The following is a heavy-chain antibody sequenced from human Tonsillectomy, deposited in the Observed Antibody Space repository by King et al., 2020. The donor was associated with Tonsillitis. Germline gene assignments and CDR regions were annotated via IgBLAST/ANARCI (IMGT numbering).Heavy chain of an antibody. D-gene: IGHD1-26*01. CDR1: GFTFSRYA. CDR3: AKETSQSFSDC. J-gene: IGHJ4*02. CDR2: ISDSGRKT. V-gene: IGHV3-23*04. Sequence: VQLVESGGGLVQPGGSLRLSCAASGFTFSRYAMSWVRQTPEKGLEWVSAISDSGRKTYYADSVRGRFTISRDNSKGTLSLQMNSLRAEDTAVHYCAKETSQSFSDCWGQGTLVTVSS.